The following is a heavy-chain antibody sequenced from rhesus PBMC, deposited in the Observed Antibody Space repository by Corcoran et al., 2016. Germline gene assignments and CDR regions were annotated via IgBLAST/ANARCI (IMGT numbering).Heavy chain of an antibody. J-gene: IGHJ4*01. CDR3: AKDDFDY. CDR2: INYGGDIT. V-gene: IGHV3S42*01. CDR1: GFTFSSSW. Sequence: EVQLVDSGGGLAKPGGSLSPPCAASGFTFSSSWMNWVRQTPGKVPEWISAINYGGDITYYADSVKGRFTISRDNSKNTLSLQMNSLRGEDTAVYYCAKDDFDYWGQGVLVTVSS.